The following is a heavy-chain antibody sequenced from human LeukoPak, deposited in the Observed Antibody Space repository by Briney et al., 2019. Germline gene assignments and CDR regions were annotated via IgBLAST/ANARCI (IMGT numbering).Heavy chain of an antibody. V-gene: IGHV3-66*01. J-gene: IGHJ4*02. CDR3: ARDGRDILTGYFSYYFDY. CDR2: IYSGGST. Sequence: GGSLRLSCAASGFTFSSYAMSWVRQAPGKGLEWVSVIYSGGSTYYADSVKGRFTISRDNSKNTLYLQMNSLRAEDTAVYYCARDGRDILTGYFSYYFDYWGQGTLVTVSS. D-gene: IGHD3-9*01. CDR1: GFTFSSYA.